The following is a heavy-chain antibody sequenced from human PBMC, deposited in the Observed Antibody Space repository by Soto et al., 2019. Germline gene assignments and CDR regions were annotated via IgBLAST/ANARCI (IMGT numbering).Heavy chain of an antibody. V-gene: IGHV3-33*01. CDR3: ARDGDVNTGFGKDY. J-gene: IGHJ4*02. CDR2: IWHDGGNK. D-gene: IGHD3-16*01. Sequence: GGSLRLSCPASAFTFSGYGMHWVRQAPGKGLEWVAFIWHDGGNKFYAESVKGRFTISRDNSKNTLYLQMTSLSAEDTAMYYCARDGDVNTGFGKDYWGQGTLVTVSS. CDR1: AFTFSGYG.